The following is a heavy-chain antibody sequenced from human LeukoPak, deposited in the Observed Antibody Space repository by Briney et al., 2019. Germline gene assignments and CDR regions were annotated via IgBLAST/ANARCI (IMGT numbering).Heavy chain of an antibody. D-gene: IGHD3-9*01. J-gene: IGHJ5*02. Sequence: SETLSLTCTVSGGSISSYYWSWIRQPPGKGLEWIGSIYYSGSTYYNPSLKSRVTISVDTSKNQFSLKLSSVTAADTAVYYCARHLALRYFDWLPGLVWFDPWGQGTLVTVSS. CDR2: IYYSGST. CDR1: GGSISSYY. V-gene: IGHV4-39*01. CDR3: ARHLALRYFDWLPGLVWFDP.